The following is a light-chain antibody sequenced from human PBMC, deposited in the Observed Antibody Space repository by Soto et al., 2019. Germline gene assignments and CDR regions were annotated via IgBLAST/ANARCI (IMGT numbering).Light chain of an antibody. J-gene: IGKJ1*01. V-gene: IGKV1-5*03. CDR2: KAS. CDR1: QTIGNY. CDR3: QHYNSYSEA. Sequence: QMTQSPSSLSATVGDRVTITCRASQTIGNYLNWYQQKPGQAPKLLIYKASTLKSGVPSRFSGSGSGTEFTLTISSLQPDDFATYYCQHYNSYSEAFGQGTKVDIK.